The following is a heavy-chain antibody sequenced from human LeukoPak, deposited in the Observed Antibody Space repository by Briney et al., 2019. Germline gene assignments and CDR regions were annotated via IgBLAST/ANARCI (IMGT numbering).Heavy chain of an antibody. CDR3: AKVIVGATYGPFDY. D-gene: IGHD1-26*01. CDR2: ISYDGSNK. Sequence: GGSLRLSCAASGFTFSSYGMHWVRQAPGKGLEWVAVISYDGSNKYYADSVKGRFTISRDNSKNTLYLQMNSLRAEDTAVYYCAKVIVGATYGPFDYWGQGTLVTVSS. CDR1: GFTFSSYG. V-gene: IGHV3-30*18. J-gene: IGHJ4*02.